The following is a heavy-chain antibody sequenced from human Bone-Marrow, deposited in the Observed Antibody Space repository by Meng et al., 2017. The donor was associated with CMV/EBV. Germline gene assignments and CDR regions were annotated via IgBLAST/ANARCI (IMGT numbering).Heavy chain of an antibody. D-gene: IGHD6-13*01. CDR1: GFTFSDYY. Sequence: VQLVGSWGGLVKPGGSLRLSCAASGFTFSDYYMSWIRQAPGKGLEWVSYISSSSSYTNYADSVKGRFTISRDNAKNSLYLQMNSLGAEDTAVYYCARTGAAAQTNYFDYWGQGTLVTASS. CDR3: ARTGAAAQTNYFDY. CDR2: ISSSSSYT. V-gene: IGHV3-11*06. J-gene: IGHJ4*02.